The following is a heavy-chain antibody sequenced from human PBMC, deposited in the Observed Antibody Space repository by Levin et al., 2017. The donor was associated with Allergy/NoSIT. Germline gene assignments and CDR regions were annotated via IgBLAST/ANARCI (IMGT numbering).Heavy chain of an antibody. V-gene: IGHV4-4*07. Sequence: PSEILSLTCTVSGGSISSYYWSWIRQPAGKGLEWIGRIYTSGSTNYNPSLKSRVTMSVDTSKNQFSLKLSSVTAADTAVYYCARDHGSWSRSWFDPWGQGTLVTVSS. J-gene: IGHJ5*02. CDR3: ARDHGSWSRSWFDP. CDR1: GGSISSYY. D-gene: IGHD6-13*01. CDR2: IYTSGST.